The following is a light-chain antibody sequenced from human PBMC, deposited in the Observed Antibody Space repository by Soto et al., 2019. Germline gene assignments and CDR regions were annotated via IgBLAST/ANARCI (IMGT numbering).Light chain of an antibody. CDR3: QHYNSYSEA. J-gene: IGKJ1*01. Sequence: DIQMTKSPSTLSASVRDRVTITCRASQTISSWLAWYQQKPGKAPKLLIYKASTLKSGVPSRFSGSGSGTEFTLTISSLQPDDFATYYCQHYNSYSEAFGQGTKV. CDR2: KAS. CDR1: QTISSW. V-gene: IGKV1-5*03.